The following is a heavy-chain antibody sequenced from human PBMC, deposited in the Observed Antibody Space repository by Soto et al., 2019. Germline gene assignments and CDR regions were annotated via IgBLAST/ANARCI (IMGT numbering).Heavy chain of an antibody. CDR1: GFTFSTYD. V-gene: IGHV3-21*01. J-gene: IGHJ4*02. CDR2: ISSSSSYI. D-gene: IGHD3-22*01. Sequence: PGGSLRLSCATSGFTFSTYDMNWVRQALGKGLEWVSSISSSSSYIYYADSVKGRFTISRDNAKNSPYMQMNSLRAEDTAVCYWAREYYYDSSGYYAGFDYWGQGTLVTVIS. CDR3: AREYYYDSSGYYAGFDY.